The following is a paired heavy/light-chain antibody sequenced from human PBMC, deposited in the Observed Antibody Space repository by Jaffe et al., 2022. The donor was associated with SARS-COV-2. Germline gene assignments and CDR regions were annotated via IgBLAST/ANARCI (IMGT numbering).Light chain of an antibody. J-gene: IGLJ3*02. CDR2: STN. CDR1: SGSVSTDYY. V-gene: IGLV8-61*01. CDR3: VLYMGSGISV. Sequence: QTVVTQEPSFSVSPGGTVTLTCGLSSGSVSTDYYPSWYQQTPGQAPRTLIYSTNTRSSGVPDRFSGSILGNKAALTITGAQADDESDYYCVLYMGSGISVFGGGTKLTVL.
Heavy chain of an antibody. CDR3: AKWVVGRPFYFDY. D-gene: IGHD2-15*01. V-gene: IGHV3-23*01. Sequence: EVQLLESGGGLVQPGGSLRLSCAVSGFTFSSYAMSWVRQAPGKGLEWVSGISASGGSTYYADSVRGRFTISRDNGKKTLYLQMNSLRAEDTAVYYCAKWVVGRPFYFDYWGQGTLVTVSS. CDR2: ISASGGST. CDR1: GFTFSSYA. J-gene: IGHJ4*02.